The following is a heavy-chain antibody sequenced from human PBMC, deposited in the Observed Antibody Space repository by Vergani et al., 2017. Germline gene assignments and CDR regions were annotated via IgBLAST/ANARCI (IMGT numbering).Heavy chain of an antibody. V-gene: IGHV4-38-2*02. CDR3: ARQRPGSGWSPGDFDD. CDR1: NYSISRGYF. Sequence: QVQLQESGPGLVKPSETLSLTCTVSNYSISRGYFWGWIRRPPGKGLEWIASFHHTGMTYNNPSLKSRVTISVDTSKNLISLKLNYVPAADTALYYCARQRPGSGWSPGDFDDWGQGILVTVSS. J-gene: IGHJ4*02. CDR2: FHHTGMT. D-gene: IGHD6-19*01.